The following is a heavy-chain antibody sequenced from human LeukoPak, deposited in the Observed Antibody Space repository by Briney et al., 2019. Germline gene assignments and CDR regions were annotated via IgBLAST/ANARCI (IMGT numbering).Heavy chain of an antibody. D-gene: IGHD3-22*01. CDR3: ARVPFYDTTGYSTSYYLDY. Sequence: PSETLSLTCAVSGGPIIASYWSWIRQPPGKGLEWIGYTHYSGTGNYNPSLKSRVTISIDTSKNRFSLRLTSVTAADTAVYYCARVPFYDTTGYSTSYYLDYWGQGALVTVSS. CDR2: THYSGTG. CDR1: GGPIIASY. V-gene: IGHV4-59*01. J-gene: IGHJ4*02.